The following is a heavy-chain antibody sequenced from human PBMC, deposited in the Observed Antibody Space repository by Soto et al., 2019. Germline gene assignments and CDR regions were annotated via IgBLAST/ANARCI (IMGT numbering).Heavy chain of an antibody. J-gene: IGHJ4*02. CDR2: IFYRGNT. V-gene: IGHV4-59*08. CDR1: GGPINTYY. CDR3: VRHHPAYYGPDSDSRDFDF. D-gene: IGHD3-10*01. Sequence: SETLSLTCSVSGGPINTYYWSWIRQPPGKGLEWIGHIFYRGNTNYNPSLKSRVTISIDTSKKQFSLKLSSVSAADSAVYYCVRHHPAYYGPDSDSRDFDFWGPGALVT.